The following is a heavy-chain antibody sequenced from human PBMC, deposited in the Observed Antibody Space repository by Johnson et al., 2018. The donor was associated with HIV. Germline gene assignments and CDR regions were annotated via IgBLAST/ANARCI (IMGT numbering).Heavy chain of an antibody. Sequence: VQLVESGGGLVQPGGSLRLSCAASGFTFNNYAMSWVRQAPGKGLEWVSGISGSGDSTYYADSVKGRFTISRDNAKNSLYLQMNSLRAEDTAVYYCARDRGFFSLRARGAFDIWGRGTMVTVSS. CDR2: ISGSGDST. J-gene: IGHJ3*02. CDR3: ARDRGFFSLRARGAFDI. CDR1: GFTFNNYA. D-gene: IGHD3-10*01. V-gene: IGHV3-23*04.